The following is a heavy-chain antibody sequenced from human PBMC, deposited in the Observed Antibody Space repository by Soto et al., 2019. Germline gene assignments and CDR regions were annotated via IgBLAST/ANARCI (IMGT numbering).Heavy chain of an antibody. Sequence: ASVKVSCKASGYTFTSYGISWVRQAPGQGLEWMGWISAYNGNTNYAQKLQGRVTMTTDTSTSTAYMELRSLRSDDTAVYYCAIDRIAARSRYGMDVWGQGTTVTVSS. V-gene: IGHV1-18*04. CDR3: AIDRIAARSRYGMDV. J-gene: IGHJ6*02. CDR1: GYTFTSYG. D-gene: IGHD6-13*01. CDR2: ISAYNGNT.